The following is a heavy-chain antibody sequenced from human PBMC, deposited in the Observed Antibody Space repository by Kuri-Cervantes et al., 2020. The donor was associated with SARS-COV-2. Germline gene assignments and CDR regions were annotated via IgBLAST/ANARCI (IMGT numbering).Heavy chain of an antibody. J-gene: IGHJ3*02. CDR2: IYHSGST. Sequence: GSLRLSCTVSGYSISSGYYWGWIRQPPGKGLEWIGSIYHSGSTYYNPSLKSRVAISVDTSKNQFSLKLSSVTAADTAVYYCARDRGGHDAFDIWGQGTMVTVSS. V-gene: IGHV4-38-2*02. CDR1: GYSISSGYY. CDR3: ARDRGGHDAFDI. D-gene: IGHD3-10*01.